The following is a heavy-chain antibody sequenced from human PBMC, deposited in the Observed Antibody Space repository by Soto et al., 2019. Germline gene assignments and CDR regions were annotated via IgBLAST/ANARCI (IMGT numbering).Heavy chain of an antibody. J-gene: IGHJ4*01. CDR1: GASMSNDY. Sequence: SETLSLTCTVSGASMSNDYWSWIRQPPGKGLECIGYIYSNGIANYSPSLKSRVTISMDSSKNQFSLKLSSVTAADTAVYHCARLGLRVYDFDSWGQGTLVTVSS. CDR2: IYSNGIA. CDR3: ARLGLRVYDFDS. D-gene: IGHD3-16*01. V-gene: IGHV4-59*03.